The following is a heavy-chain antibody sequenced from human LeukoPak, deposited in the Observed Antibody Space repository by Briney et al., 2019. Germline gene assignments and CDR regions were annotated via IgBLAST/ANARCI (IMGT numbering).Heavy chain of an antibody. D-gene: IGHD1-26*01. CDR2: IWYDGSNK. CDR1: GFTFSSYG. J-gene: IGHJ4*02. Sequence: GRSLRLSCAASGFTFSSYGMHWVRQAPGKGLEWVAVIWYDGSNKYYADSVKGRFTISRDNSKNTLYLQMNSLRAEDTAVYYCATVPSLVGATVDYWGQGTLVTVSS. V-gene: IGHV3-33*01. CDR3: ATVPSLVGATVDY.